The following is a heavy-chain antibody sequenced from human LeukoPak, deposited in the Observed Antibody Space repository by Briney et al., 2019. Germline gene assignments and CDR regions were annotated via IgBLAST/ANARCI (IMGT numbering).Heavy chain of an antibody. V-gene: IGHV1-18*01. D-gene: IGHD2-2*01. CDR1: GYTFTSYG. CDR3: ARGIVPAARDYYYYYMDV. CDR2: ITTYNGNT. J-gene: IGHJ6*03. Sequence: ASVTVSFKSSGYTFTSYGLSWVRQAPGQGLEWMGRITTYNGNTKYAQNFQGRVTMTTDTSTSTAYMELRSLRSDDTAVYYCARGIVPAARDYYYYYMDVWGKGTTVTVSS.